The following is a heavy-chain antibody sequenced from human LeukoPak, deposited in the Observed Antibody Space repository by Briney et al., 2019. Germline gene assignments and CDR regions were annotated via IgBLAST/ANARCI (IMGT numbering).Heavy chain of an antibody. CDR2: IIPIFGTA. J-gene: IGHJ3*02. CDR3: ARVGPRFGELYAFDI. CDR1: GGTFSSYA. D-gene: IGHD3-10*01. V-gene: IGHV1-69*13. Sequence: SVKVSCKASGGTFSSYAISWVRQAPGQGLEWMGGIIPIFGTANYAQKFQGRVTITADESTSTAYMELSSLRSEDTAVYYCARVGPRFGELYAFDIWGQGTMVTVSS.